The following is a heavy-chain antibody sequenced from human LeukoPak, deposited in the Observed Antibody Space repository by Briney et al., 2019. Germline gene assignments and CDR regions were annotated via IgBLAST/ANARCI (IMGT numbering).Heavy chain of an antibody. CDR2: ISYDGSNK. D-gene: IGHD6-13*01. CDR3: AKDRPLSLSSSQFDY. CDR1: GFTFSSYA. V-gene: IGHV3-30-3*01. Sequence: GSLRLSCAASGFTFSSYAMHWVRQAPGKGLEWVAVISYDGSNKYYADSVKGRFTISRDNSKNTLYLQMNSLRAEDTAVYYCAKDRPLSLSSSQFDYWGQGTLVTVSS. J-gene: IGHJ4*02.